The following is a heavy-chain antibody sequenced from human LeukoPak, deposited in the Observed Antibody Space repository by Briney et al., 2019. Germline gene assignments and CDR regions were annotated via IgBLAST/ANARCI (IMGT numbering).Heavy chain of an antibody. V-gene: IGHV3-21*01. CDR3: ARDVWFGEVPFDY. CDR1: GFTFSSYS. CDR2: ISSSSSYI. Sequence: GGSLRLSCAASGFTFSSYSMNWVRQAPGKGLEWVSSISSSSSYIYYADSVKGRFTISRDNAKNSLYLQMNSLRAEDTAVYYCARDVWFGEVPFDYWGQGTLVTVSS. J-gene: IGHJ4*02. D-gene: IGHD3-10*01.